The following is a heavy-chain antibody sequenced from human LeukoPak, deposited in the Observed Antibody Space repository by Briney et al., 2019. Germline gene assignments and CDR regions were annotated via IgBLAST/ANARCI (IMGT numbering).Heavy chain of an antibody. D-gene: IGHD6-19*01. Sequence: PGGSLRLSCAASGFTFSSYAMHWVRQAPGKGLEWVAVISYDGSNKYYADSVKGRFTISRDNSKNTLYLQMNSLRAEDTAVYYCARAIAVAGTWFDYWGQGTLVTVS. CDR1: GFTFSSYA. CDR3: ARAIAVAGTWFDY. CDR2: ISYDGSNK. J-gene: IGHJ4*02. V-gene: IGHV3-30-3*01.